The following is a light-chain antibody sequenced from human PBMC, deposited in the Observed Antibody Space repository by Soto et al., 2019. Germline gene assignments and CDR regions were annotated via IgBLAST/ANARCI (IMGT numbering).Light chain of an antibody. Sequence: EIVLTQSPATLSSFPGDRVTLSCRASQAVNTRLAWYQHKPGQAPRLLIYLASNRAAGVPARFSGSGSGTDFPLTISNVEPEDFAVYYCHQRQSSPRTFVQGTTVDIK. CDR3: HQRQSSPRT. CDR2: LAS. V-gene: IGKV3D-11*01. J-gene: IGKJ1*01. CDR1: QAVNTR.